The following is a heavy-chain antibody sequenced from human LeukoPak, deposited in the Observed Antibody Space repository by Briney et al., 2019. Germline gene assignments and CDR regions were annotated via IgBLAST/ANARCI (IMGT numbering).Heavy chain of an antibody. CDR1: GFTFSSYA. D-gene: IGHD3-10*01. CDR2: ISGSDGST. Sequence: GGSLRLSCAASGFTFSSYAMSWVRQTPGKGLEWVSGISGSDGSTYYTDSVKSRFTISRDNSKNTLYLHMNSLRAEDTAVYYCAKDVTFYFGSGSNPNWFGPWGQGTLVTVSS. CDR3: AKDVTFYFGSGSNPNWFGP. V-gene: IGHV3-23*01. J-gene: IGHJ5*02.